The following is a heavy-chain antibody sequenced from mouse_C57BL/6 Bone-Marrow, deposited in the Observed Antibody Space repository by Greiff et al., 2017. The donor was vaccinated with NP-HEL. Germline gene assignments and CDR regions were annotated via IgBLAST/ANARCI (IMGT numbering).Heavy chain of an antibody. J-gene: IGHJ3*01. V-gene: IGHV1-81*01. D-gene: IGHD1-1*01. Sequence: VQRVESGAELARPGASVKLSCKASGYTFTSYGISWVKQRTGQGLEWIGEIYPRSGNTYYNEKFKGKATLTADKSSSTAYMELRSLTSEDSAVYFCARTVVAGWGRFAYWGQGTLVTVSA. CDR2: IYPRSGNT. CDR3: ARTVVAGWGRFAY. CDR1: GYTFTSYG.